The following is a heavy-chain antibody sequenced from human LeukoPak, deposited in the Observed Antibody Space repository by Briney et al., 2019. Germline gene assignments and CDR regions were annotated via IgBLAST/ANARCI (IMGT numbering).Heavy chain of an antibody. J-gene: IGHJ4*02. Sequence: ASVKVXCXASEYTFIIYNMHWVRQAPGQGLEWMGIINPSGGSAQKFQGRVTMTRDTSTSTVYMELSSLRSEDTAVYFCAREGVAGTGLDYWGQGTLVTVSS. D-gene: IGHD6-13*01. CDR2: INPSGG. V-gene: IGHV1-46*01. CDR3: AREGVAGTGLDY. CDR1: EYTFIIYN.